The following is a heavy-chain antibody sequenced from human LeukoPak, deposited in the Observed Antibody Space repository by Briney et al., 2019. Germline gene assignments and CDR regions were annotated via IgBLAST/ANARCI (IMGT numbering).Heavy chain of an antibody. CDR3: AGDSDY. Sequence: PGRSLRLSCAASGFSFSTYAMHWVRQAPGKGLEWVAFIPYDGSDKYYADSVKGRFTISRDNSKNTLYLQMNSLRAEDTAVYYCAGDSDYWGQGTLVTVSS. CDR1: GFSFSTYA. V-gene: IGHV3-30*02. CDR2: IPYDGSDK. J-gene: IGHJ4*02.